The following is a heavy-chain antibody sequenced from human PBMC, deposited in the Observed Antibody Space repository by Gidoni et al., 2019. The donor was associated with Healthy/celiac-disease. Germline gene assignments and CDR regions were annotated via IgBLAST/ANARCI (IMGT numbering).Heavy chain of an antibody. Sequence: QVQLQESGPGRVKRSGTLSRTCAGSGGAISSSNWWRWVRQPPGKGLEWIGEIYQSGSTNYNPSLKSRVTISVDKSKNQFSLQLSSVTAADTAVYYCARDCSGGSCYSEWGQGTLVTVSS. V-gene: IGHV4-4*02. CDR3: ARDCSGGSCYSE. CDR2: IYQSGST. D-gene: IGHD2-15*01. J-gene: IGHJ4*02. CDR1: GGAISSSNW.